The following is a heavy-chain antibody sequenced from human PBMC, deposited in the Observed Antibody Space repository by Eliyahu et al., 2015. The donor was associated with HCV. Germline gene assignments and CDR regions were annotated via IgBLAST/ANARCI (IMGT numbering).Heavy chain of an antibody. CDR3: ARGGIAAAGTPYFDY. CDR2: IIPIFGTA. CDR1: GGTFXSYA. Sequence: QVQLVQSGAEVKKPGSSVKVXCKASGGTFXSYAISWVRQAPGQGLEWMGGIIPIFGTANXAQKFQGRVTITADESTSTAYMELSSLRSEDTAVYYCARGGIAAAGTPYFDYWGQGTLVTVSS. J-gene: IGHJ4*02. D-gene: IGHD6-13*01. V-gene: IGHV1-69*01.